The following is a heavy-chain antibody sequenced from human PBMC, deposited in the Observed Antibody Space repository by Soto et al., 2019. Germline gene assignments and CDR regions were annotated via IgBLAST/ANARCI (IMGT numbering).Heavy chain of an antibody. D-gene: IGHD3-3*01. J-gene: IGHJ6*02. CDR3: AKTPYYNFWSGYYNYYYYGMDV. CDR2: ISDDGSNK. V-gene: IGHV3-30*18. Sequence: PGGSLRLSCAASGFTFSTYGMHWVRQAPGKXLEWVAVISDDGSNKFYADSVKGRFTISRDNSKNTLYLQMNSLRAEDTAVYYCAKTPYYNFWSGYYNYYYYGMDVWGQGTTVTVSS. CDR1: GFTFSTYG.